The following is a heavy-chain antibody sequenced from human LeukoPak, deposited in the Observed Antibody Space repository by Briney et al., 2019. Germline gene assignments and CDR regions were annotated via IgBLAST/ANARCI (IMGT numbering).Heavy chain of an antibody. CDR1: GGSFSGYY. V-gene: IGHV4-34*01. Sequence: SETLSLTCAVYGGSFSGYYWSWIRQPPGKGLEWIGEINHSGSTNYNPSLKSRVTISVDTSKNQFSLKLSSVTAADTAVYYCALGRANWNPLLRYFDYWGQGTLVTVSS. CDR3: ALGRANWNPLLRYFDY. D-gene: IGHD1-1*01. J-gene: IGHJ4*02. CDR2: INHSGST.